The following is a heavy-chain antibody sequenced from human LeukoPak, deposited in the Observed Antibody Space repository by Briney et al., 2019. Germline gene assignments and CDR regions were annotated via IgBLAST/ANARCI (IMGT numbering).Heavy chain of an antibody. D-gene: IGHD3-3*01. Sequence: SEILSLTCTVSGGSISSSSYYWGWIRQPPGKGLEWIGSIYYSGSTYYNPSPKSRVTISVDTSKNQFSLKLSSVTAADTAVYYCARKKLTYDFLGGNWFDPWGQGTLVTVSS. J-gene: IGHJ5*02. CDR3: ARKKLTYDFLGGNWFDP. CDR1: GGSISSSSYY. CDR2: IYYSGST. V-gene: IGHV4-39*07.